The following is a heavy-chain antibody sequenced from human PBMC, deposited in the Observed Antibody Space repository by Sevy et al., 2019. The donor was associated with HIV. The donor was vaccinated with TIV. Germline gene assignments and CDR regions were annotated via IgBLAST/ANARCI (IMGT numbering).Heavy chain of an antibody. V-gene: IGHV1-69*13. D-gene: IGHD2-21*02. CDR1: GDTFRKYV. J-gene: IGHJ4*02. CDR3: ARGMTCGGDCYYFDN. CDR2: IIPVYGTT. Sequence: ASVKVSCKASGDTFRKYVISWVRQAPGQGLEWMGGIIPVYGTTNYAQKFQARVTFTADASTSTVYMELSRLRSEDTAVYYCARGMTCGGDCYYFDNWGLGTLVTVSS.